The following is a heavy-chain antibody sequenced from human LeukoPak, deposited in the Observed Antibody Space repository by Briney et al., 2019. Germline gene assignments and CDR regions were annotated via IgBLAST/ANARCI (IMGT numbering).Heavy chain of an antibody. V-gene: IGHV3-23*01. J-gene: IGHJ5*02. CDR1: GFTFNNYA. D-gene: IGHD6-13*01. Sequence: GGSLRLSCAASGFTFNNYAMTWVRQAAGKGLEWVSAISGSGDIIYYADSVKGRFTISRDNSKSTLYLQMHSLRAEDTAIYFCAKEGGRSSSSWYWFDPWGQGTLVTVSS. CDR2: ISGSGDII. CDR3: AKEGGRSSSSWYWFDP.